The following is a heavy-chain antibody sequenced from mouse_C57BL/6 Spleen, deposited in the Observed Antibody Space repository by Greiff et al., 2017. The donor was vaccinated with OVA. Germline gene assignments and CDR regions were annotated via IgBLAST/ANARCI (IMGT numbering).Heavy chain of an antibody. CDR2: ISYDGSN. Sequence: EVHLVESGPGLAKPSQSLSLTCSVTGYSITSGYYWNWIRQFPGNKLEWMGYISYDGSNNYNPSLKNRISITRDTSKNQFFLKLNSVTTEDTATYYCARDTATVVPWYFDVWGTGTTVTVSS. V-gene: IGHV3-6*01. D-gene: IGHD1-1*01. CDR1: GYSITSGYY. J-gene: IGHJ1*03. CDR3: ARDTATVVPWYFDV.